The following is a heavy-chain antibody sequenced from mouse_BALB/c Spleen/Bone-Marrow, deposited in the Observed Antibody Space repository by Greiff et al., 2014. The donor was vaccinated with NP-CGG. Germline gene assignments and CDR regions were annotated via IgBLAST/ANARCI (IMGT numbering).Heavy chain of an antibody. J-gene: IGHJ4*01. CDR1: GYSITSGYS. CDR2: IHYSGTT. CDR3: ARQNDGYLYYAIDH. V-gene: IGHV3-1*02. Sequence: DVKLQESGPDLVKPSQSLSLTCTVTGYSITSGYSWHWIRQFPGNKLEWMGYIHYSGTTNYNPSLKGRISITRDTSKNQFFLQLNSVTSDDTSTYYCARQNDGYLYYAIDHSGPGTSVTVSS. D-gene: IGHD2-3*01.